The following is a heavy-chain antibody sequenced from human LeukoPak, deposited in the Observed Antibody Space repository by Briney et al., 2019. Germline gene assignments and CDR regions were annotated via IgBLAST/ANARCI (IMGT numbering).Heavy chain of an antibody. CDR3: AGGTRDSGLK. CDR1: AFTFSTYS. V-gene: IGHV3-48*04. D-gene: IGHD6-19*01. Sequence: GGSLRLSCAASAFTFSTYSMNWVRQAPGKGLQWVSYISSSGSAIYYADTVKGRFTISRDNAKSSLYLQMNSLRAEDTAVYYCAGGTRDSGLKWGPGTSVTVSS. J-gene: IGHJ4*02. CDR2: ISSSGSAI.